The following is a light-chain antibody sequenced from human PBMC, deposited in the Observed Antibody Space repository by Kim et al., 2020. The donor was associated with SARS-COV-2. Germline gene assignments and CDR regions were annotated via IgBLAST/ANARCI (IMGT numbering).Light chain of an antibody. V-gene: IGLV3-19*01. CDR2: GKN. CDR1: SLRNDY. Sequence: AKGKTVRSKCKEDSLRNDYATRYQQKPGQAPILVIYGKNNRHSGIPDRFSGSSSGNTASLTITGTQAGDEADYYCNTRDSNNNVLFGGGTRLTVL. J-gene: IGLJ2*01. CDR3: NTRDSNNNVL.